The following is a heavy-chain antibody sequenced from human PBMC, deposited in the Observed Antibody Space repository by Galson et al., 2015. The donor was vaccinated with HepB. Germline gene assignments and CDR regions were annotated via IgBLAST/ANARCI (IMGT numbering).Heavy chain of an antibody. CDR2: IIPTFDRV. CDR3: ARDRYSSPSSYYYYMDV. Sequence: SVKVSCKAPGGTFISYAISWVRQAPGQGLEWMGGIIPTFDRVNYAQKFQGRATITADKPTNTAYMELGSLRSDDTAVYYCARDRYSSPSSYYYYMDVWGKGTTVIVSS. J-gene: IGHJ6*04. D-gene: IGHD6-6*01. V-gene: IGHV1-69*06. CDR1: GGTFISYA.